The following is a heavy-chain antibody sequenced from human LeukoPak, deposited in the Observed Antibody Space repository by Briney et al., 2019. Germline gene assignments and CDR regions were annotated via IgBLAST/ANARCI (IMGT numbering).Heavy chain of an antibody. J-gene: IGHJ4*02. Sequence: SETPSLTCAVSGGSISSGGYSWSWLRQPPGKGLEWIGYIYHSGSTYYNPSLKSRVTISVDRSKNQFSLKLSSVTAADTAVYYCARASSSWPYYFDYWGQGTLVTVSS. CDR1: GGSISSGGYS. CDR3: ARASSSWPYYFDY. D-gene: IGHD6-13*01. CDR2: IYHSGST. V-gene: IGHV4-30-2*01.